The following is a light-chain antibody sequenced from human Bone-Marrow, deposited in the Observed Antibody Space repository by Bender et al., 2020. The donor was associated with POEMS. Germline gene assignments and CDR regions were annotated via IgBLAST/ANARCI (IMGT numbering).Light chain of an antibody. CDR1: STDIGGYDF. Sequence: QSALTQPASVSGSPGQSITISCTGTSTDIGGYDFVSWYQHHPGKAPKVMIFDVSRRPSGVPDRFSGSKSGTSASLAISWLRSGDEADYYCATWDGNLSGRHVGFGGGTKLTVL. CDR3: ATWDGNLSGRHVG. J-gene: IGLJ2*01. CDR2: DVS. V-gene: IGLV2-14*03.